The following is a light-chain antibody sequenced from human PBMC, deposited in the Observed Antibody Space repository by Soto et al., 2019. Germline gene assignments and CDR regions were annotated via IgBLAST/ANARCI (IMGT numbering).Light chain of an antibody. CDR3: SSYTTSNTRQIV. CDR2: DVS. V-gene: IGLV2-14*03. J-gene: IGLJ1*01. Sequence: QSALTQPASVSGSPGQSITISCTGTSSDVGGYNYVSWYQHHPGNAPKLIIYDVSNRPSGVSIRFSGSKSDNTASLTISGLQAEDEADYHCSSYTTSNTRQIVFGTGTKLTVL. CDR1: SSDVGGYNY.